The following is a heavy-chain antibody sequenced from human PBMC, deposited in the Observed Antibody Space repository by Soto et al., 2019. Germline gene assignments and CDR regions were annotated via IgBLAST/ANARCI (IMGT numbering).Heavy chain of an antibody. CDR3: ARGDATKIVVTTYYAMDV. CDR2: IIPVFGTP. Sequence: QVQLVQSGAEVKKPGSSVKVSCKASGGSLSNYGISWVRQAPGQGLEWMGAIIPVFGTPNYAQKFQDRVTITADESTTTVYIEVRSLTSEDTAVYYCARGDATKIVVTTYYAMDVWGHGTTVTVSS. V-gene: IGHV1-69*12. D-gene: IGHD3-22*01. J-gene: IGHJ6*02. CDR1: GGSLSNYG.